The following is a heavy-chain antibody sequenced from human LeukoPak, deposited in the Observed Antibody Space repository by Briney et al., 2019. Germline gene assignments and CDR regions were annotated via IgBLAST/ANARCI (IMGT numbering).Heavy chain of an antibody. CDR1: GDSISSSRFY. CDR2: ILYSGRA. V-gene: IGHV4-39*01. J-gene: IGHJ4*02. Sequence: SETQSLTCTLPGDSISSSRFYWAWIRQPPGKGLEWIVSILYSGRAFYNPSHKSRATLPAHTSKHQFCLGLGSGPPTPPALYFCARRDVGAAIDYGGWGTLVTVSA. CDR3: ARRDVGAAIDY. D-gene: IGHD1-26*01.